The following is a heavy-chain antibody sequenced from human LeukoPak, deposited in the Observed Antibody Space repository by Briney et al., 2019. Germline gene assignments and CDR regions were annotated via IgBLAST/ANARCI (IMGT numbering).Heavy chain of an antibody. Sequence: SVKVSCKASGGTFSSYAISWVRQAPGQGLEWMGRIIPILGIANYAQKFQGRVTITADKSTSTAYMELSSLRSEDTAVDYCASLSSNYYGSGHYFVYWGQGTLVTVSS. D-gene: IGHD3-10*01. CDR1: GGTFSSYA. CDR3: ASLSSNYYGSGHYFVY. V-gene: IGHV1-69*04. CDR2: IIPILGIA. J-gene: IGHJ4*02.